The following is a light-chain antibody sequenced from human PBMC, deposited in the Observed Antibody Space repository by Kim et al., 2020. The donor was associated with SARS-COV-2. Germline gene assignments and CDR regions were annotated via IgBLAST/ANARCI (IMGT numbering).Light chain of an antibody. CDR2: ATS. J-gene: IGKJ5*01. V-gene: IGKV1-39*01. CDR1: QSIGRY. CDR3: QQSYSTPQIT. Sequence: ASVGDRVTITCRASQSIGRYLSWYQQKPGKAPNLLISATSTLQNGVPSRFSGSGSGTDFTLTISSLQPEDFATYYCQQSYSTPQITFGQGTRLEIK.